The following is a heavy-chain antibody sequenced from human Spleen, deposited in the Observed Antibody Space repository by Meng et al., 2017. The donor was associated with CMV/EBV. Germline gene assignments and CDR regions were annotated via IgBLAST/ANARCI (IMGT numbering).Heavy chain of an antibody. D-gene: IGHD1-26*01. CDR3: ARKEWEPHYFDY. CDR1: GGSFSGYY. CDR2: IHHSGST. J-gene: IGHJ4*02. V-gene: IGHV4-34*01. Sequence: TCAVYGGSFSGYYWSWIRQPTGKGLELIGEIHHSGSTNYHPSLKSRVTISVDTSKNQFSLKLSSVTAADTAVYYCARKEWEPHYFDYWGQGTRVT.